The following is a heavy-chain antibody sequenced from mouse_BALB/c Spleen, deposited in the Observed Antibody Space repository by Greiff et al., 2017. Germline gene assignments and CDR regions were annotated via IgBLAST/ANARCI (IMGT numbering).Heavy chain of an antibody. CDR1: GFSLTGYG. V-gene: IGHV2-6-7*01. CDR2: IWGDGST. J-gene: IGHJ4*01. Sequence: QVQLKESGPGLVAPSQSLSITCTVSGFSLTGYGVNWVRQPPGKGLEWLGMIWGDGSTDYNSALKSRLSISKDNSKSQVFLKMNSLQTDDTARYYCARAPNYYGSRGYAMDYWGQGTSVTVSS. D-gene: IGHD1-1*01. CDR3: ARAPNYYGSRGYAMDY.